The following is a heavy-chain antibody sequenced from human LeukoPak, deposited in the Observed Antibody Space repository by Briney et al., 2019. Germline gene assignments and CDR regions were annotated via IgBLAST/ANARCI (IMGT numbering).Heavy chain of an antibody. J-gene: IGHJ4*02. Sequence: ASVKVSCRASGYTFTGYYMHWVRQAPGQGLEWMGRINPNSGGTNYAQKFQGRVTMTRDTSIRTAYMELSRLRSDDTAVYYCSSRNSKLRYFDGSYFTGDYWGQGTLVTVSS. CDR2: INPNSGGT. D-gene: IGHD3-9*01. CDR1: GYTFTGYY. CDR3: SSRNSKLRYFDGSYFTGDY. V-gene: IGHV1-2*06.